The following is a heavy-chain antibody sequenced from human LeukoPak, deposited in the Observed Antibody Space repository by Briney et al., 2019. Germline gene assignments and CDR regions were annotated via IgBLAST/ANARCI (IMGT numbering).Heavy chain of an antibody. J-gene: IGHJ4*02. CDR3: ARSWEYYDSSGYQGDSGFDY. V-gene: IGHV4-30-4*08. D-gene: IGHD3-22*01. CDR2: IYYSGST. CDR1: GGSISSGDYY. Sequence: PSQTLSLTCTVSGGSISSGDYYWSWIRQPPGKGLEWIGYIYYSGSTYYNPSLKSRVTISVDTSKNQFSLKLSSVTAADTAVYYCARSWEYYDSSGYQGDSGFDYWGQGTLATVSS.